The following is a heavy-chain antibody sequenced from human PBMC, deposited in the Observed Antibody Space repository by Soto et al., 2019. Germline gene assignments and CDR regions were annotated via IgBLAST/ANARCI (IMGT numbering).Heavy chain of an antibody. Sequence: ASVKVSCKASVYSFANYGITWVRQAPGQGLEWMGWISGYNSNTNYAQKFEGRVTMTKDTTKSTAYLEVRSLRFDDTAVYYCGRKRQWEPVLYWGQGTPVTVSS. J-gene: IGHJ4*02. CDR2: ISGYNSNT. V-gene: IGHV1-18*01. CDR3: GRKRQWEPVLY. CDR1: VYSFANYG. D-gene: IGHD1-26*01.